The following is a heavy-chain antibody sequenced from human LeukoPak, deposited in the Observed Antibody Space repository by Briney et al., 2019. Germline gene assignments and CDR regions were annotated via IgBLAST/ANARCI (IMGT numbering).Heavy chain of an antibody. Sequence: SETLSLTCTVSGGSISSYYWSWIRQPPGKGLEWIGYIYYSGSTNYNPSLKSRVTISEDTSKNQFSLKLSSVTAADTAVYYCARGYCSGGSCYSYYYYNYMDVWGKGTTVTVSS. J-gene: IGHJ6*03. D-gene: IGHD2-15*01. CDR3: ARGYCSGGSCYSYYYYNYMDV. CDR1: GGSISSYY. CDR2: IYYSGST. V-gene: IGHV4-59*12.